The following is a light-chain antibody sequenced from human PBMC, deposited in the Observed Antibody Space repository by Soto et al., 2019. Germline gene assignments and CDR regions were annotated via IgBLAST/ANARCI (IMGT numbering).Light chain of an antibody. Sequence: EIVMTQSPATLSVSPGERATLDCRASQSVSNNLAWYQQKPGQAPRLLIYGASTRATGIPARFSGSGSGTEFTLTISSLQSEDFAVYYCQQYNNWPRTFGQGTKVDIK. CDR1: QSVSNN. J-gene: IGKJ1*01. CDR3: QQYNNWPRT. V-gene: IGKV3-15*01. CDR2: GAS.